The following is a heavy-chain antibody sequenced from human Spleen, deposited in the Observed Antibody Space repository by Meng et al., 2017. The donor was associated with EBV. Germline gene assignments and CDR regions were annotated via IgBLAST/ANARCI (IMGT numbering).Heavy chain of an antibody. J-gene: IGHJ5*02. CDR1: GFSFSDYY. D-gene: IGHD6-19*01. Sequence: QLVEFGGGLVTPGGSLRLSCEGSGFSFSDYYMSWIRQAPGKGLEWVSYISSSGYKKYYADSVKGRFTISRDNAQNLLFLQMDSLRADDTAVYYCARTEVAGPWGQGTLVTVSS. CDR2: ISSSGYKK. V-gene: IGHV3-11*01. CDR3: ARTEVAGP.